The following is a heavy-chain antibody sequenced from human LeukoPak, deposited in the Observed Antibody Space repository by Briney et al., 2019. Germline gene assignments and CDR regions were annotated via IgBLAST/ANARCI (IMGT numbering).Heavy chain of an antibody. V-gene: IGHV3-30*04. CDR1: GFTFSSYA. D-gene: IGHD1-26*01. CDR3: AREGRGNYFDY. Sequence: GSLRLSCAASGFTFSSYAMHWVRQAPGKGLEWVAVISYDGSNKYYADSVKGRFTISRDNSKNTLYLQMNSLRAEDTAVYYCAREGRGNYFDYWGQGTLVTVSS. J-gene: IGHJ4*02. CDR2: ISYDGSNK.